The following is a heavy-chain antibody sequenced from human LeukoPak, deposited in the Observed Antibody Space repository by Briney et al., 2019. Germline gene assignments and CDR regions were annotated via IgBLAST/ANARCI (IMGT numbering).Heavy chain of an antibody. CDR1: GYTFTGYY. Sequence: ASVKVSCKASGYTFTGYYMHWVRQAPGQGLGWMGWINPNSGGTNYAQKFQGRVTMTRDTSISTAYMELSRLRSDDTAVYYCARNFWSEFYYYMDVWGKGTTVTVSS. CDR2: INPNSGGT. V-gene: IGHV1-2*02. CDR3: ARNFWSEFYYYMDV. J-gene: IGHJ6*03. D-gene: IGHD3-3*01.